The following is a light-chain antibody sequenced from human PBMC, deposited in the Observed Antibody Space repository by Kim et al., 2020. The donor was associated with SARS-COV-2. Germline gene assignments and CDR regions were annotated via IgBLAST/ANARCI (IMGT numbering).Light chain of an antibody. CDR2: ITSDGSH. Sequence: LTAPLTRAHTTSAIAWHQHATENGPRYLMTITSDGSHNKGDGIPDRCSGSSSGAERYLTISSPQSEDEADYYCQTWGTDIYGIFGGGTQLTVL. CDR1: RAHTTSA. V-gene: IGLV4-69*01. J-gene: IGLJ2*01. CDR3: QTWGTDIYGI.